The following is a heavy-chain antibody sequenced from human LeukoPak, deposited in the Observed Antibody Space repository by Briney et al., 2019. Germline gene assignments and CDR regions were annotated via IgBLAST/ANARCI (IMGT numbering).Heavy chain of an antibody. Sequence: SETLPLTCTVSGGSISSYYWSWIRQPPGKGLEWIGYIYYSGTTNYNPSLKSRVTILVDTSKNQFSLNLSSVTAADTAVYYCARRGIAAAGYDYWGQGTLVTVSS. CDR2: IYYSGTT. J-gene: IGHJ4*02. V-gene: IGHV4-59*08. CDR1: GGSISSYY. CDR3: ARRGIAAAGYDY. D-gene: IGHD6-13*01.